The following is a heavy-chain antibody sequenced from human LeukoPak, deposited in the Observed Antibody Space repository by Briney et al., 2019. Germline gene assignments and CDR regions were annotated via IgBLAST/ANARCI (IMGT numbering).Heavy chain of an antibody. D-gene: IGHD6-13*01. V-gene: IGHV3-23*01. CDR2: ISGSGGST. CDR1: GFTLSSYA. CDR3: AKCIAAAGAFDY. J-gene: IGHJ4*02. Sequence: PGGSLRLSCAASGFTLSSYAMSWVRQAPGKGLEWVSAISGSGGSTYYADSVKGRFTISRDNSKNTLYLQMNSLRAEDTAVYYCAKCIAAAGAFDYWGQGTLVTVSS.